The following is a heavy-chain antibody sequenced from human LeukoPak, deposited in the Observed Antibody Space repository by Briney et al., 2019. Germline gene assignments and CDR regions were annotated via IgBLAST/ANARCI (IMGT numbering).Heavy chain of an antibody. D-gene: IGHD2-2*01. V-gene: IGHV1-2*02. CDR2: ISPKSGGR. CDR3: ATGERLVPAAMWFDY. J-gene: IGHJ4*02. Sequence: ASVKVSCKASGYTFTDYYMHWVRQAPGQGLEWMGWISPKSGGRSYAQRFQGRVTMTRDTSISTAYMELSRLRSDDTAVYYCATGERLVPAAMWFDYWGQGTLVTVSS. CDR1: GYTFTDYY.